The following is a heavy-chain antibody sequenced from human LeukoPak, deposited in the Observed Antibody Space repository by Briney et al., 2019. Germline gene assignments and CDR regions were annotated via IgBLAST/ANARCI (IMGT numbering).Heavy chain of an antibody. CDR1: GLTFSNYG. J-gene: IGHJ4*02. D-gene: IGHD1-26*01. V-gene: IGHV3-23*01. CDR3: AIGSGSYYGAQFDY. CDR2: ISGSDDST. Sequence: PGGTLRLSCAASGLTFSNYGMNWVRQAPGKGLEWVSAISGSDDSTYYADSVKGRFTISRDNSKNTLYLQMNSLRAEDTAVYYCAIGSGSYYGAQFDYWGQGTLVTVSS.